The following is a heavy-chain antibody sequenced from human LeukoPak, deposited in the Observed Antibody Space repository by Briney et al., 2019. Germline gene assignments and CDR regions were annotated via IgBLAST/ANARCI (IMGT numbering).Heavy chain of an antibody. J-gene: IGHJ4*02. CDR2: IRYDGSNK. Sequence: GGSLRLSCAASGFTFSSYGMHWVRQAPGKGLEWVAFIRYDGSNKYYADSVKGRFTISRDNSKNTVYLQMNSLRAEDTAVYYCAKDLVAVATHTPIDYWGQGTLVTVSS. CDR1: GFTFSSYG. V-gene: IGHV3-30*02. CDR3: AKDLVAVATHTPIDY. D-gene: IGHD6-19*01.